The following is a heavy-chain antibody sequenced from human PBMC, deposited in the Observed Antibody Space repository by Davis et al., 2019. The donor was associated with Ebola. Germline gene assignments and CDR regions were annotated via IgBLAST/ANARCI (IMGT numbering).Heavy chain of an antibody. CDR3: ARHGSGSSPARA. CDR2: INPNSGGT. D-gene: IGHD6-13*01. Sequence: ASVKVSCKASGYTFTGYYMHWVRQAPGQGLEWMGRINPNSGGTNYAQKFQGRVTMTRDTSISTAYMELSRLRSDDTAVYYCARHGSGSSPARAWGQGTLVTVSS. V-gene: IGHV1-2*06. CDR1: GYTFTGYY. J-gene: IGHJ5*02.